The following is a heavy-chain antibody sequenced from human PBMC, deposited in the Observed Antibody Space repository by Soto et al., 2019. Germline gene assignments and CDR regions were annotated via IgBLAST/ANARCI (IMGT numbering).Heavy chain of an antibody. CDR3: AGGSTTFRGMDV. CDR1: GFSFSDYY. CDR2: ISSSGGTI. Sequence: QVQLVESGGGLVLPGGSLRLSCAASGFSFSDYYMKWIRQAPGKGLEWVSYISSSGGTIYHADSVKGRLTISRDNTKNAMYLRMNSLRAEDTAVYYCAGGSTTFRGMDVWGQGSTVIVSS. J-gene: IGHJ6*02. D-gene: IGHD1-26*01. V-gene: IGHV3-11*01.